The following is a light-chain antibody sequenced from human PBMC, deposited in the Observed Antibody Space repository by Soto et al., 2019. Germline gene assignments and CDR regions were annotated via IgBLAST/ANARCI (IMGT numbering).Light chain of an antibody. J-gene: IGLJ2*01. V-gene: IGLV2-14*01. CDR2: DVS. CDR3: RSFTSSSTLGQLV. Sequence: QSALTQPASVSGSPGQSITISCTGTSSDVGGYNYVSWYQQHPGKAPKLMIYDVSNRPSGVSYRFSGSKSGNTASLTISGLQAGGGDYYFWRSFTSSSTLGQLVFGGGTKLTVL. CDR1: SSDVGGYNY.